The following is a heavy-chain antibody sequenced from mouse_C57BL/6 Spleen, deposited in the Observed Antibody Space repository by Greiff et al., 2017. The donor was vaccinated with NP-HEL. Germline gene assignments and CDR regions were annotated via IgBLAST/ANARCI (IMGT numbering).Heavy chain of an antibody. J-gene: IGHJ2*01. CDR3: AGGAFYYFDY. CDR2: LDPANGNT. Sequence: EVKLVESVAELVTPGASVKLSCTASGFNIKNTYMHWVKQRPEQGTEWIGSLDPANGNTKSAPKFQGKATITADTSSNTAYLQLSSLTSEDTAIYYCAGGAFYYFDYWGQGTTLTVSS. V-gene: IGHV14-3*01. D-gene: IGHD3-1*01. CDR1: GFNIKNTY.